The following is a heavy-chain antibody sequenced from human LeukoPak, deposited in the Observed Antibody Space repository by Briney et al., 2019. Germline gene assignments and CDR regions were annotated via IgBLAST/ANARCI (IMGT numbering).Heavy chain of an antibody. CDR3: ARDRARAGYGDYSFDY. V-gene: IGHV3-21*01. J-gene: IGHJ4*02. Sequence: KAGGSLRLSCAASGFTFSSYSMNWVRQAPGKGLEWVSSISSSSSYIYYADSVKGRFTISRDNAKNSLYLQMNSLRAEDTAVYYCARDRARAGYGDYSFDYWGQGTLVTVSS. D-gene: IGHD4-17*01. CDR2: ISSSSSYI. CDR1: GFTFSSYS.